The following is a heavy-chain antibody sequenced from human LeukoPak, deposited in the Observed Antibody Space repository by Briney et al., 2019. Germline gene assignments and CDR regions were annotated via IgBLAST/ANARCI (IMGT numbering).Heavy chain of an antibody. D-gene: IGHD3-10*01. CDR1: GGSISSYY. J-gene: IGHJ5*02. V-gene: IGHV4-59*01. CDR2: IYYSGST. Sequence: SETLSLTCTVSGGSISSYYWSWIRQPPGKGLEWIGYIYYSGSTNYNPSLKSRVTISVDTSKNQFSLKLRSVTAADTAVYYCARCTGWFGELSHFGFDPWGQGTLVTVSS. CDR3: ARCTGWFGELSHFGFDP.